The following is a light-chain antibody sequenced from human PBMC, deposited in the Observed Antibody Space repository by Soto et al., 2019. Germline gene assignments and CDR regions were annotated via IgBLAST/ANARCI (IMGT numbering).Light chain of an antibody. CDR2: DAS. J-gene: IGKJ1*01. Sequence: VCTQSPSTLSLSPGARAPLSCRASQSVSSYLAWYQQKPGQAPNLLIYDASNRATGIPARLSGIGSGTEFALTISSLDPEYFAFYYCQQRSNWWTFCQGTKVDIK. CDR3: QQRSNWWT. V-gene: IGKV3-11*01. CDR1: QSVSSY.